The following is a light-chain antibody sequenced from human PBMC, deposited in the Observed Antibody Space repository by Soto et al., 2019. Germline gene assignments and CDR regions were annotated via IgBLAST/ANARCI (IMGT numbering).Light chain of an antibody. Sequence: DIQMTQSPSTQSASVGDRVTITGRASQSISSWLAWYQQKPGKAPKLLIYKASSLESGVPSRFSGSGSGTEFTLTISSLQPDDFATYYCQQYNSYVTVGGGTKVEIK. J-gene: IGKJ4*01. CDR3: QQYNSYVT. CDR1: QSISSW. V-gene: IGKV1-5*03. CDR2: KAS.